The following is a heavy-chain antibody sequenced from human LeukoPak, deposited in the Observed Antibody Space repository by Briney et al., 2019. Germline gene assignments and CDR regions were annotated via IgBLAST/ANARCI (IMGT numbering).Heavy chain of an antibody. J-gene: IGHJ4*02. D-gene: IGHD3-10*01. Sequence: ASVKVSCKASGYTFTGYYMHWVRQAPGQGLEWIGWINPNSGGTNYAQKFQGRVTMTRDTSISTAYMELSRLRSDDTAVYYCAYGSGSYYQPPFDYWGQGTLVTVSS. CDR3: AYGSGSYYQPPFDY. CDR1: GYTFTGYY. CDR2: INPNSGGT. V-gene: IGHV1-2*02.